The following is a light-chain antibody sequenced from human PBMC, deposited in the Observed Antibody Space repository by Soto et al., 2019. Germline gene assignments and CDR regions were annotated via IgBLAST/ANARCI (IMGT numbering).Light chain of an antibody. J-gene: IGKJ2*01. Sequence: DIQMTQSPSTLSASVGDRVTITCRASQSISSWLAWYQQKPVKAPKLLIYDASSLESGVPSRFSGSGSGTEFTLTISSLQTDDFATYYCQQYNSYSSFSQGTKLEIK. V-gene: IGKV1-5*01. CDR3: QQYNSYSS. CDR1: QSISSW. CDR2: DAS.